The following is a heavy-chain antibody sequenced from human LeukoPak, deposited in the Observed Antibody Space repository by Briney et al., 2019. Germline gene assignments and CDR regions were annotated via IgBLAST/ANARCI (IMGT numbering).Heavy chain of an antibody. V-gene: IGHV4-59*08. CDR2: IYYSGST. CDR3: ARNSGWFFYFDY. CDR1: GGSISSYY. D-gene: IGHD6-19*01. Sequence: PSETLSLTCTVSGGSISSYYWSWIRQPPGKGLEWIGYIYYSGSTSYNPSLKSRVTISLDTSKNQFSLKLNSVTAADTAVYYCARNSGWFFYFDYWGQGTLVPVSS. J-gene: IGHJ4*02.